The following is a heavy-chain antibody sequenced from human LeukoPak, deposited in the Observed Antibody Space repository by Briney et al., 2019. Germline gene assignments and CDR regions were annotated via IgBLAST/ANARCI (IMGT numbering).Heavy chain of an antibody. CDR3: ARDQCSSTSCYFDY. V-gene: IGHV3-33*01. CDR2: IWYDGSNK. CDR1: GFTFSSYG. J-gene: IGHJ4*02. Sequence: PGGSLRLSCAASGFTFSSYGMHWVRQAPGKGLEWVAVIWYDGSNKYYADSVKDRFTISRDNSKNTLYLQMNSLRAEDTAVYYCARDQCSSTSCYFDYWGQGTLVTVSS. D-gene: IGHD2-2*01.